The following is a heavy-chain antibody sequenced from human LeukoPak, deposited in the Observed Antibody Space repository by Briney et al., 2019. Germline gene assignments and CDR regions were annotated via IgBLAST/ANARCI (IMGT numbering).Heavy chain of an antibody. Sequence: GGSLRLSCAASVFTFGSNWMHWVPQAPGKGLVWVSRIQSDGSTTSYADSVKGRFTISRDNAKSTLYLQMNSLRAEDTAVYYCARDGYYYNNSGYYAFDIWGQGTMVTVSS. CDR1: VFTFGSNW. CDR3: ARDGYYYNNSGYYAFDI. CDR2: IQSDGSTT. V-gene: IGHV3-74*01. D-gene: IGHD3-22*01. J-gene: IGHJ3*02.